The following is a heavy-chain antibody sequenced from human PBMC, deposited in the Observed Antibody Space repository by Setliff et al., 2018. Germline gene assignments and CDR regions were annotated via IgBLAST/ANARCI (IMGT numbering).Heavy chain of an antibody. Sequence: ASVKVSCKASGGTFSNYAISWVRQAPGQGVEWMGGIIPILGIANYAQKFQGRVTITADKSTSTAYMELSSLRSEDTAVYYCARVSPRARKLTGDLDYWGQGTLVTVSS. D-gene: IGHD7-27*01. CDR1: GGTFSNYA. CDR2: IIPILGIA. CDR3: ARVSPRARKLTGDLDY. V-gene: IGHV1-69*10. J-gene: IGHJ4*02.